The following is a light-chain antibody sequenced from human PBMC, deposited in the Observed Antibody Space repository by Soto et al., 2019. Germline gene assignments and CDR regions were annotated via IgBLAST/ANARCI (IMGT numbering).Light chain of an antibody. V-gene: IGKV3-20*01. CDR2: DAS. Sequence: EIVLTQSPGTLSLSPGERATLSCRASQSVSSSSLVWYQQKRGQAPRLLIYDASTRATGIPDRFSGSGSGIDFTLTISRMEPEDFAVYSCQQYGTSPRTFGQGTNVEIK. CDR1: QSVSSSS. CDR3: QQYGTSPRT. J-gene: IGKJ1*01.